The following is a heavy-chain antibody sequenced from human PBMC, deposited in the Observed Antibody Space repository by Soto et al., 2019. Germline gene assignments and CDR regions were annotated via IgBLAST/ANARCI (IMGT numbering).Heavy chain of an antibody. CDR3: ARELATKTLDAFDI. CDR2: IKPGAGST. Sequence: QVQLLQSGAEVKKPGASVKVSCKASGYGFTSYHLHWVRQAPGKGPEWMGIIKPGAGSTSYAEQFRGRLSMTRDTSTSTVYMQLNNLRAAATAVYYCARELATKTLDAFDIWGQGTMVIVSS. CDR1: GYGFTSYH. J-gene: IGHJ3*02. V-gene: IGHV1-46*01.